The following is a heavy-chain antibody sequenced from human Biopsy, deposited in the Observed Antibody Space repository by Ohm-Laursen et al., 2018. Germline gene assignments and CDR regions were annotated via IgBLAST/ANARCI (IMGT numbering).Heavy chain of an antibody. V-gene: IGHV1-2*02. CDR2: ISPKSGGT. J-gene: IGHJ4*02. D-gene: IGHD6-19*01. CDR1: GFSFTGYY. CDR3: ALQSVAQMKNFDY. Sequence: GASVKVSCNVSGFSFTGYYIHWVRQAPGQGLEWMGWISPKSGGTNYAQKFQGNITMTKNTSMSTAYMEMSRLRSDDTAVYYCALQSVAQMKNFDYWGQGTLATVSS.